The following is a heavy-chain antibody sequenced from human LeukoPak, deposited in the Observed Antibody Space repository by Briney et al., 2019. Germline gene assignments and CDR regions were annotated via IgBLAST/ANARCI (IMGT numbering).Heavy chain of an antibody. V-gene: IGHV3-23*01. J-gene: IGHJ4*02. D-gene: IGHD3-10*01. CDR1: GFTFSSYA. CDR2: ISGSGGST. Sequence: GGSLRLSCAASGFTFSSYAMSWVRQAPGKGLEWVSAISGSGGSTYYADSVKGRFTISRDNSKNTLYLQMNSLRAEDTAVYYCAKVGTHMVRGGNDYWGQGTLATVSS. CDR3: AKVGTHMVRGGNDY.